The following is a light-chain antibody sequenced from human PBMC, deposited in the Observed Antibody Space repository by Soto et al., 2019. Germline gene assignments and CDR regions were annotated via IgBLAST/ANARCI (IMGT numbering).Light chain of an antibody. J-gene: IGKJ1*01. V-gene: IGKV3-15*01. CDR2: DAS. CDR1: QSVGST. CDR3: QQYNTWPRT. Sequence: VVTQSPAALSVSPGERAALSCRASQSVGSTLAWYQQKPGQPPRLLIYDASTRATGIPARFSGSGSGTEFTLTISSLQSEDFAVYYCQQYNTWPRTFGQGTKVDIK.